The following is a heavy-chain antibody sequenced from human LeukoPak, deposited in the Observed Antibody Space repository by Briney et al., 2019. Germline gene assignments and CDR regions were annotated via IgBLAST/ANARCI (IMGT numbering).Heavy chain of an antibody. CDR3: ARAMWGDVTDY. V-gene: IGHV1-2*02. CDR1: GYNFIGYY. D-gene: IGHD3-10*01. J-gene: IGHJ4*02. CDR2: ISANSGST. Sequence: ASVKVSCKASGYNFIGYYIYWMRQAPGQRLEYMGWISANSGSTNYAENFQGRVSMTRDTSISTVYMELSRLRFDDTAVYYCARAMWGDVTDYWGQGTLVTVSS.